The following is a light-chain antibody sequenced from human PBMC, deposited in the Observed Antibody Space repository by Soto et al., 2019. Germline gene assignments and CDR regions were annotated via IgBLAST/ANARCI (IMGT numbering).Light chain of an antibody. V-gene: IGLV2-23*02. Sequence: QSVLTQPASVSGSPGQSITISCTGTSGDVGNFDLVSWYQQHPGKAPKLIIYEVNKRPSAVSNRFSGSKSDNTASLTISWLQAEQEADYYSCSYAGSRTFVFGTGTKVTVL. CDR3: CSYAGSRTFV. J-gene: IGLJ1*01. CDR1: SGDVGNFDL. CDR2: EVN.